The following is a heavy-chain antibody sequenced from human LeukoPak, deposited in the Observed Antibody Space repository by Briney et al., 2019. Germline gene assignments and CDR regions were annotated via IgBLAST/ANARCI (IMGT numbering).Heavy chain of an antibody. Sequence: GASVKVSCRASGYTFTSYGISWVRQAPGQGLEWMGWISAYNGNTNYAQKLQGRVTMTTDTSTSTAYMELRSLRSDDTAVYYCARVFNCSGGSCYSSYYWGQGTLVTVSS. V-gene: IGHV1-18*01. D-gene: IGHD2-15*01. CDR3: ARVFNCSGGSCYSSYY. CDR1: GYTFTSYG. J-gene: IGHJ4*02. CDR2: ISAYNGNT.